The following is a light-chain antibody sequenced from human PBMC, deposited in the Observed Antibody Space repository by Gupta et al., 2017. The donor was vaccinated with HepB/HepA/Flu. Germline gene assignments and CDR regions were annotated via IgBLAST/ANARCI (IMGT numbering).Light chain of an antibody. CDR3: QVWDSRSDHWV. Sequence: SSVLTQPPSVSGAPGETASITCGGNNIGSNTVHWYRQRPGQAPVLVVYDDSDRPSGIPERFSGSNSGNTATLAISRVEAGDEADYYCQVWDSRSDHWVFGGGTKLTVL. CDR2: DDS. J-gene: IGLJ3*02. V-gene: IGLV3-21*02. CDR1: NIGSNT.